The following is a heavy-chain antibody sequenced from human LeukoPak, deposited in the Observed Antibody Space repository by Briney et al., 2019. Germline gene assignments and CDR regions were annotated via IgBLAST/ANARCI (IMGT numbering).Heavy chain of an antibody. V-gene: IGHV4-4*07. CDR1: GGSISSYY. CDR2: IYTSGST. CDR3: ARGFDYDSSGYYFDY. D-gene: IGHD3-22*01. J-gene: IGHJ4*02. Sequence: SETLSLTCTVSGGSISSYYWSWIRQPAGKGLEWIGRIYTSGSTNYNPSLKSRVTMSVDTSKNQFSLKLSSVTAVDTAVYYCARGFDYDSSGYYFDYWGQGTLVTVSS.